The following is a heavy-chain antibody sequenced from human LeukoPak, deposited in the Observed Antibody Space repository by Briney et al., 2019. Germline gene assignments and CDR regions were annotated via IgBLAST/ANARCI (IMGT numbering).Heavy chain of an antibody. J-gene: IGHJ6*03. CDR2: ISRSGDTT. CDR3: AKGSYYPSYYMDV. Sequence: GGSLRLSCAASGFTFSSYAMSWIRQAPGKGLEWIAGISRSGDTTYYADSVKGRFTISRDNSKNTLYLQINSLRAEDTAVYYCAKGSYYPSYYMDVWGKGTTVTVSS. V-gene: IGHV3-23*01. CDR1: GFTFSSYA.